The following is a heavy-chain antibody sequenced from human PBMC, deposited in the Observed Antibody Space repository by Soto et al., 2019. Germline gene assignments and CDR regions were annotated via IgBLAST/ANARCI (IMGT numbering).Heavy chain of an antibody. J-gene: IGHJ6*02. D-gene: IGHD2-2*01. Sequence: EVQLLESGGAVVQPGGSLRLSCEVSGFTFSSYEMFWVRQAPGKGLEWVAYISSSGETVNLAGSVQGRFTVSRDNGKNTLYLQMSSLGVEDTAVYYCARDGFYAIDAWGQGTTITVSS. CDR2: ISSSGETV. V-gene: IGHV3-48*03. CDR3: ARDGFYAIDA. CDR1: GFTFSSYE.